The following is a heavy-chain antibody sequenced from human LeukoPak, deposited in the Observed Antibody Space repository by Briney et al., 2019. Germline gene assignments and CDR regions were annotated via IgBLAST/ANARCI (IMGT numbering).Heavy chain of an antibody. J-gene: IGHJ4*02. CDR1: GFTFSYYN. Sequence: PGGSLRLSCAASGFTFSYYNMNWVRQAPGKGLEWVSYISSRSSAIYYADSVKGRFTISRDNAENSLSLQMNSLRDEDTAVYLCASNHGSGWHVGEYWGQGILVTVSS. D-gene: IGHD6-19*01. CDR2: ISSRSSAI. CDR3: ASNHGSGWHVGEY. V-gene: IGHV3-48*02.